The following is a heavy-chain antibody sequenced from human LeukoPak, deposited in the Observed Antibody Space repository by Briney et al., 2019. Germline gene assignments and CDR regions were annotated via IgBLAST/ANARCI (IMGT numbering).Heavy chain of an antibody. V-gene: IGHV1-69*05. J-gene: IGHJ4*02. CDR1: GGTFSSFA. CDR3: ARRRFSAYYFDY. CDR2: IIPIFGTA. Sequence: GSSVKVSCKASGGTFSSFAISWVRQAPGQGLEWMGRIIPIFGTANYAQKSQGRVTITTDESTSTAYMELSSLRSDDTAVYYCARRRFSAYYFDYWGQGTLVTVSS.